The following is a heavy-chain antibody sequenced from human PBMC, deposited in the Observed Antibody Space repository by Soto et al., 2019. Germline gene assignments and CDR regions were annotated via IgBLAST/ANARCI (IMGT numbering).Heavy chain of an antibody. CDR2: IYYSGST. D-gene: IGHD3-22*01. Sequence: PSETLSLTCTVSGGSISSGGYYWSWIRQHPGKGLGWIGYIYYSGSTYYNPSLKSRVTISVDTSKNQFSLKLSSVTAADTAVYYCARVNPRRTRYYYDSSGYPPTDNWFDPWGQGTLVTVSS. CDR1: GGSISSGGYY. J-gene: IGHJ5*02. CDR3: ARVNPRRTRYYYDSSGYPPTDNWFDP. V-gene: IGHV4-31*03.